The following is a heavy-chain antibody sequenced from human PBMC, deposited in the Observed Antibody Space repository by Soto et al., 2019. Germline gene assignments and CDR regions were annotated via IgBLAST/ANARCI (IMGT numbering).Heavy chain of an antibody. J-gene: IGHJ3*02. D-gene: IGHD3-10*01. CDR1: GFTFSSYA. CDR2: ISGSGGST. V-gene: IGHV3-23*01. CDR3: AKGQSMVRGVGDAFDI. Sequence: GGSLRLSSAASGFTFSSYAMSWVRQAPGKGLEWVSAISGSGGSTYYADSVKGRFTISRDNSKNTLYLQMNSLRAEDTAVYYCAKGQSMVRGVGDAFDIWGQGTMVTVSS.